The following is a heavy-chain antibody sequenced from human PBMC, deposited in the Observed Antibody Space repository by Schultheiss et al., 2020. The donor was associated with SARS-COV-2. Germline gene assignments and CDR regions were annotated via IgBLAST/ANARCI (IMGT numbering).Heavy chain of an antibody. D-gene: IGHD1-26*01. J-gene: IGHJ5*02. CDR2: IIPIFGTA. Sequence: GGSLRLSCKASGYTFTSYYMHWVRQAPGQGLEWMGGIIPIFGTANYAQKFQGRVTITADESTSTAYMELSSLRSEDTAVYYCARDLMELLSNWFDPWGQGTLVTVSS. V-gene: IGHV1-69*01. CDR3: ARDLMELLSNWFDP. CDR1: GYTFTSYY.